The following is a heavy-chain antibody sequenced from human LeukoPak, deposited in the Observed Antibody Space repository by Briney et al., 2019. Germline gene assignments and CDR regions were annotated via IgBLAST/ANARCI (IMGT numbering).Heavy chain of an antibody. CDR1: GGSISSSNW. D-gene: IGHD2-15*01. J-gene: IGHJ6*03. CDR3: ARGYCSGGSCYSYYYYNYMDV. CDR2: IYHSGST. V-gene: IGHV4-4*02. Sequence: SETLSLTCAVSGGSISSSNWWSWVRQPPGKGLEWIGEIYHSGSTNYNPSLKSRVTISVDTSKNQFSLKLSSVTAADTAVYYCARGYCSGGSCYSYYYYNYMDVWGKGTTVTVSS.